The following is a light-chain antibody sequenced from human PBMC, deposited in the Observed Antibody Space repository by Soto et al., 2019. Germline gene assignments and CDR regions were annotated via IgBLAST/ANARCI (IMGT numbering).Light chain of an antibody. V-gene: IGKV3-20*01. CDR2: GAS. Sequence: EVVLTQSPGTLSLSPGDRATLSCGASQSVTSKLAWYQQKPGQAPRLLISGASNKATGIPYRFSGSGSGTDFTLTISRLEPDDFALYFCQQYGGSPVTFGLGTRLE. J-gene: IGKJ5*01. CDR1: QSVTSK. CDR3: QQYGGSPVT.